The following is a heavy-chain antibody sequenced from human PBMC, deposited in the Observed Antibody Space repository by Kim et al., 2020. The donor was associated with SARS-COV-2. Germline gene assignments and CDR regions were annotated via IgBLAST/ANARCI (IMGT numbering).Heavy chain of an antibody. CDR3: AKGGEVIVVVITTEYFQH. J-gene: IGHJ1*01. Sequence: KGRCTIARDNAKNTLYLQMNSLRDEDTAVYYCAKGGEVIVVVITTEYFQHWGQGTLVTVSS. D-gene: IGHD3-22*01. V-gene: IGHV3-23*01.